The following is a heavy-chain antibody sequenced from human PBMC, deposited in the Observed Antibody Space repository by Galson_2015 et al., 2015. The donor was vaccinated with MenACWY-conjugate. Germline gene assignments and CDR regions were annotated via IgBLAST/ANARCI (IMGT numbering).Heavy chain of an antibody. V-gene: IGHV3-48*02. CDR2: ISASSGSI. D-gene: IGHD6-6*01. Sequence: SLRLSCAASGFTFRSYSMNWVRQAPGQGLDWVSYISASSGSIYYTDSVKGRFTISRDNAKNSLYLRMNSLRDEDTAVYYCARQGFGSSSLDYWGQGTLVTVSS. CDR1: GFTFRSYS. CDR3: ARQGFGSSSLDY. J-gene: IGHJ4*02.